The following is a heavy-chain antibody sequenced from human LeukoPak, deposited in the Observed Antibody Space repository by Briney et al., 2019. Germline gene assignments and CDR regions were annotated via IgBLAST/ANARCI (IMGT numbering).Heavy chain of an antibody. V-gene: IGHV1-2*06. Sequence: EASVKVSCKAYGYTFTDYFMHWVRQAPGQGLEWMGRINPNSGATNYAQKSQGRVTMTRDTSISTAYMELSRLTSDDTAIYYCARDTHCFDYWGQGTLATVSS. J-gene: IGHJ4*02. CDR3: ARDTHCFDY. CDR2: INPNSGAT. CDR1: GYTFTDYF.